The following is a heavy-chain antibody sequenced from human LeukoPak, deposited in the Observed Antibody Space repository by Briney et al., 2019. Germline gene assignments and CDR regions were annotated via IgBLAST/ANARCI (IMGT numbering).Heavy chain of an antibody. CDR2: INPNSGNT. D-gene: IGHD3-10*01. J-gene: IGHJ6*03. CDR3: ARGDAGSAYYYYYMDV. CDR1: GYTFTSYD. V-gene: IGHV1-8*01. Sequence: ASVKVSCKASGYTFTSYDINWVRQATGQGLEWMGWINPNSGNTGYAQKFQGRVTMTRNTSISTAYMELSSLRSEDTAVYYCARGDAGSAYYYYYMDVWGKGTTVTVSS.